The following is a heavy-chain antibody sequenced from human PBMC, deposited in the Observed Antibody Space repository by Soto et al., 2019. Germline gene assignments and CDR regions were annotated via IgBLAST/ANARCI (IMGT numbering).Heavy chain of an antibody. D-gene: IGHD2-2*01. J-gene: IGHJ6*02. CDR1: GYTFTGYY. CDR3: ALIQRDYYYYSGMDV. Sequence: GASVKVSCKASGYTFTGYYMHWVRQAPGQGLEWIGWINPNSGGTNYAQKFQGRVTMTRDTSISTAYMELSRLRSDDTAVYYCALIQRDYYYYSGMDVWGQGTTVTVSS. V-gene: IGHV1-2*02. CDR2: INPNSGGT.